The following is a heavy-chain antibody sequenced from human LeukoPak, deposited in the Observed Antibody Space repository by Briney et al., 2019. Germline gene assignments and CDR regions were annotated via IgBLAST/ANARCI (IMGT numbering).Heavy chain of an antibody. Sequence: PGGSLRLSCTTSGSTFSTDGMHWVRQAPGKGLEWVAVITYDGTKKYYVDSVKGRFTISRDNSKNTLYLQMNSLRVEDTAVYYCAREAWATPLDYWGQGTLVTVSS. CDR3: AREAWATPLDY. CDR1: GSTFSTDG. J-gene: IGHJ4*02. V-gene: IGHV3-33*01. CDR2: ITYDGTKK. D-gene: IGHD5-12*01.